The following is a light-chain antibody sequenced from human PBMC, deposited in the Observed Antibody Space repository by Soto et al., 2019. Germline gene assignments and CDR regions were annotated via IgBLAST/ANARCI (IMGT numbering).Light chain of an antibody. Sequence: EIVMTQSPVTLSVSPGERATLSCRASQSVGSNLAWYQQKPGQAPRLLVFSSSTMATDVPARFTGSGSGTEFTLTVSSLQSEDVAVYFCQHYNQWPRFTVGQGTRLEIK. CDR1: QSVGSN. CDR3: QHYNQWPRFT. J-gene: IGKJ2*01. CDR2: SSS. V-gene: IGKV3-15*01.